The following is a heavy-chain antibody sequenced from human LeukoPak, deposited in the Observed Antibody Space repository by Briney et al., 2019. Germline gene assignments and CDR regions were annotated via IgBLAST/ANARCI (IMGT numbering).Heavy chain of an antibody. V-gene: IGHV1-8*01. Sequence: ASVKVSCKASGYTFTSYDINWVRQATGQGLEWMGWMNPNSGNTGYAQKFQGRVTMTRNTSISTAYMELSSLRSEDTAVYYCATAPVVAAAFFDYWGQGTLVTVSS. D-gene: IGHD2-15*01. CDR3: ATAPVVAAAFFDY. CDR2: MNPNSGNT. CDR1: GYTFTSYD. J-gene: IGHJ4*02.